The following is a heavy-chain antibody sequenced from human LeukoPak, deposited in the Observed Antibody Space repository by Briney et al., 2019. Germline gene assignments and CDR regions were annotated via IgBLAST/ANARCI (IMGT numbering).Heavy chain of an antibody. V-gene: IGHV1-69*13. Sequence: ASVKVSCKASGGTFSSYAISWVRQAPGQGLEWMGGIIPIFGTANYAQKFQGRVTITADESTSTAYMELSSLRSEDTAVYYCARDLDYYDSSGYFGYWSQGTLVTVSS. CDR1: GGTFSSYA. CDR2: IIPIFGTA. D-gene: IGHD3-22*01. CDR3: ARDLDYYDSSGYFGY. J-gene: IGHJ4*02.